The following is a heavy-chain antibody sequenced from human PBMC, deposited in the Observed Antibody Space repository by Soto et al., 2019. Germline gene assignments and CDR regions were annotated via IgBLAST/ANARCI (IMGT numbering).Heavy chain of an antibody. Sequence: ASVKVSCKASGYIFSDYYMHWVRQAPVQGFEWMGGINPNSGGAKYAQKFQGRVTITADESTSTAYMELSSLRSEDTAVYYCARSGITIFGVSCLDDWGQGTLVTVSS. CDR1: GYIFSDYY. V-gene: IGHV1-2*02. D-gene: IGHD3-3*01. CDR2: INPNSGGA. J-gene: IGHJ4*02. CDR3: ARSGITIFGVSCLDD.